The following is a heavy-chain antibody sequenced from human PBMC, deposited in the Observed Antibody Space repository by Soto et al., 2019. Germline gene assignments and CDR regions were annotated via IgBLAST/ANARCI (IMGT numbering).Heavy chain of an antibody. D-gene: IGHD4-17*01. V-gene: IGHV3-7*03. J-gene: IGHJ6*02. CDR1: GFTFSSYW. CDR3: ARDNNDYGDYYYGMDV. Sequence: EVQLVESGGGLVQPGGSLRLSCAASGFTFSSYWMSWVRQAPGKGLEWVANIKKDGSEKYYVDSVKGRFTISRDNAKNSLYLQMNSLRAEDTAVYYCARDNNDYGDYYYGMDVWGQGTTVTVSS. CDR2: IKKDGSEK.